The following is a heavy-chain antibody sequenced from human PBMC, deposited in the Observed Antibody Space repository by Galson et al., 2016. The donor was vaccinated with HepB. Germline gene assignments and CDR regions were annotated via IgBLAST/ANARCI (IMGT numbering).Heavy chain of an antibody. CDR2: ISAYNGNT. Sequence: SVKVSCKASGYTFTSYAISWMRQAPGQGLEWMGWISAYNGNTNYAQKYQGRVTMTRDTSTGTVYMELRSLRSDDTAVYYCAREGGTGDLYFDYWGQGTLVTVSS. J-gene: IGHJ4*02. D-gene: IGHD7-27*01. V-gene: IGHV1-18*01. CDR1: GYTFTSYA. CDR3: AREGGTGDLYFDY.